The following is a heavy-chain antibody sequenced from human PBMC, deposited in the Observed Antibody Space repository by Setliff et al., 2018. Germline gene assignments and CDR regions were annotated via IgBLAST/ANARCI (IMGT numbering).Heavy chain of an antibody. CDR2: IQKSGST. CDR3: ARLSWNGLRYYGLDV. CDR1: GVSISSYY. D-gene: IGHD3-3*01. Sequence: LSETLSLTCNVSGVSISSYYWSWIRQPPGKGLESIGYIQKSGSTNYNPSLRSRVSISVDTSKNQSSLKLRSVTAADTAVYYCARLSWNGLRYYGLDVWGQGTTVTVSS. V-gene: IGHV4-59*01. J-gene: IGHJ6*02.